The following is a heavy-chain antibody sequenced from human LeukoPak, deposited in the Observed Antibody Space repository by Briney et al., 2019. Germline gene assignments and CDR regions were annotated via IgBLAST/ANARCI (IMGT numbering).Heavy chain of an antibody. J-gene: IGHJ4*02. CDR1: GFTFSSYG. V-gene: IGHV3-30*02. CDR3: AKVQTPGTHFFDY. Sequence: AGSLRLSCEASGFTFSSYGMHWVRQAPGKGLEWVAFIRYDGSNKYYADSVKGRFTISRDNSKNTMYLQMNSLRAEDTAVYYCAKVQTPGTHFFDYWGQGTLVTVSS. CDR2: IRYDGSNK. D-gene: IGHD6-13*01.